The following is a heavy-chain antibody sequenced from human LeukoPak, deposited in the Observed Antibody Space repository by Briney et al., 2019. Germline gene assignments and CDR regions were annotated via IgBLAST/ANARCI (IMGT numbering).Heavy chain of an antibody. Sequence: PSGTLSLTCAVSGGSISSSNWWSWVRQPPGKGLEWIGKIYHSGSTNYNPSLKSRVTISVDKSKNQFSLKLSSVTAADTAVYYCASLSAQYDSSGYYGSDWGQGTLVTVSS. J-gene: IGHJ4*02. V-gene: IGHV4-4*02. D-gene: IGHD3-22*01. CDR3: ASLSAQYDSSGYYGSD. CDR1: GGSISSSNW. CDR2: IYHSGST.